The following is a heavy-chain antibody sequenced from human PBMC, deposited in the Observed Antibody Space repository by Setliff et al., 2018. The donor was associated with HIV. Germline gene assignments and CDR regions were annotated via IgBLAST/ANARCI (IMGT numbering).Heavy chain of an antibody. D-gene: IGHD4-17*01. CDR3: MREIYGGNSRPFDY. J-gene: IGHJ4*02. CDR1: GGSISSGSYY. V-gene: IGHV4-61*09. Sequence: SETLSLTCTVSGGSISSGSYYWSWIRQPAGKGLEWIGHIYTSGSTNYNPSLRSRVTISVDTSKNQFSLKLSSVTAAGTAVYYCMREIYGGNSRPFDYWGQGTLVTVSS. CDR2: IYTSGST.